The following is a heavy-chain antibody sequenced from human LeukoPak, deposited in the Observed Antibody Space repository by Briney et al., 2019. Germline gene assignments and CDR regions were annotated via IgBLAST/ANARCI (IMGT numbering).Heavy chain of an antibody. D-gene: IGHD2-15*01. CDR2: INPSGGST. V-gene: IGHV1-46*01. CDR3: ARAPYCSGGSCQSYYYGMDV. CDR1: GYTFTSYY. Sequence: ATVKVSCKASGYTFTSYYMHWVRQAPGQGLEWMGIINPSGGSTSYAQKFQGRVTMTRDTSTSTVYMELSSLRSKDTAVYYCARAPYCSGGSCQSYYYGMDVWGQGTTVTVSS. J-gene: IGHJ6*02.